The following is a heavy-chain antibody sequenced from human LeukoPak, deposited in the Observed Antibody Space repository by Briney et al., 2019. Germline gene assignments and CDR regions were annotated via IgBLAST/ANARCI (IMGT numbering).Heavy chain of an antibody. J-gene: IGHJ5*02. CDR1: GGTFSSYA. CDR3: ARVGYCGSTSCYDGWFDP. V-gene: IGHV1-69*05. CDR2: IIPIFGTA. D-gene: IGHD2-2*03. Sequence: PLASVKVSCKASGGTFSSYAISWVRQAPGQGLEWMGGIIPIFGTANYAQKFQGRVTITTDESTSTAYMELSSLRSEDTAVYYCARVGYCGSTSCYDGWFDPWGQGTLVTVSS.